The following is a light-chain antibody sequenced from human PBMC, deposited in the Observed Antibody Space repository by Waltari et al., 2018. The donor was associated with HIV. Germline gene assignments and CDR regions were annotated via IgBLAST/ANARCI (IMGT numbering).Light chain of an antibody. CDR1: QSVSSS. Sequence: DIVLTQSPATLSLSPGERATLSCRASQSVSSSLAWYQHKPGQAPRLLIYDASNRATGIPARFSGSVAGTDFTLTISSLHREDFGTYYCQQGYSLPLTFGPGTKVDSK. V-gene: IGKV3-11*01. J-gene: IGKJ3*01. CDR3: QQGYSLPLT. CDR2: DAS.